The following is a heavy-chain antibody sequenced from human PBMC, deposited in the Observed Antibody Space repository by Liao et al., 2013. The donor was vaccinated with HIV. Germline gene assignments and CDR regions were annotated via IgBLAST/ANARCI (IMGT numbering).Heavy chain of an antibody. V-gene: IGHV4-61*02. D-gene: IGHD3-3*01. CDR2: IYTSGST. CDR1: GGSISSGSYY. CDR3: ARDHGDFWSGSYYYMDV. J-gene: IGHJ6*03. Sequence: QVQLQESGPGLVKPSQTLSLTCTVSGGSISSGSYYWSWIRQPAGKGLEWIGRIYTSGSTNYNPSLKSRVTISVDTSKNQFSLKLSSVTAADTAVYYCARDHGDFWSGSYYYMDVWGTGTTVTVSS.